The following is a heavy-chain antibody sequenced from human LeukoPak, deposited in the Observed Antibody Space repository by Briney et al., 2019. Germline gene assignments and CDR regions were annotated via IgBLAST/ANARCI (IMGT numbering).Heavy chain of an antibody. V-gene: IGHV4-34*01. CDR2: INHSGST. CDR1: GGSFSGYY. D-gene: IGHD3-10*01. Sequence: SETLSLTCAVYGGSFSGYYWSWIRQPPGKGLEWIGEINHSGSTNYNPSLKSRVTISVDTSKNPFSLKLSSVTAADTAVYYCARVSWWFGELLWGQGTLVTVSS. J-gene: IGHJ4*02. CDR3: ARVSWWFGELL.